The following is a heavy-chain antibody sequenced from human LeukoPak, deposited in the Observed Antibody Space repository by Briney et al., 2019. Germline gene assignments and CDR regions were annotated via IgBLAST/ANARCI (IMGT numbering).Heavy chain of an antibody. CDR3: ARRRIAAAGGWFDP. V-gene: IGHV1-69*04. CDR1: GGTFSSYA. D-gene: IGHD6-13*01. J-gene: IGHJ5*02. CDR2: IIPILGIA. Sequence: GASVKVSCKASGGTFSSYAISWVGQAPGQGLEWMGRIIPILGIANYAQKFQGRVTVTADKSTSTAYMELSRLRSDDTAVYYCARRRIAAAGGWFDPWGQGTLVTVSS.